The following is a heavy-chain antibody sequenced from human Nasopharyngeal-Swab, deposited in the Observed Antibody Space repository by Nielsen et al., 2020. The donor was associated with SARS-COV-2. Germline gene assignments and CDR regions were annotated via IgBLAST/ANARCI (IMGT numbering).Heavy chain of an antibody. CDR2: INPSGGST. D-gene: IGHD6-13*01. V-gene: IGHV1-46*01. Sequence: ASVKVSCKASGYTFTSYYMHWVRQPPGQGLEWMGIINPSGGSTSYAQKFQGRVTMTRDTSTSTVYMELSSLRSEDTAVYYCARDGIAAAGPQLYYYYYGMDVWGQGTTVTVSS. CDR1: GYTFTSYY. CDR3: ARDGIAAAGPQLYYYYYGMDV. J-gene: IGHJ6*02.